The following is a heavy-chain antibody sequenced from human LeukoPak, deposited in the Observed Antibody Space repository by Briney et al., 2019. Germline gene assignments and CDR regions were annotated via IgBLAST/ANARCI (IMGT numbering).Heavy chain of an antibody. J-gene: IGHJ4*02. CDR3: AEDSFSSSGYRTDY. V-gene: IGHV3-23*01. CDR1: GVTFSSDA. D-gene: IGHD3-22*01. CDR2: ISGGGADT. Sequence: PGGSLRLSCAASGVTFSSDAMCWGRQGPGEGRGGVSDISGGGADTYDEASVKGRFTISRDNSKNTLYLQMNSLRDEATALYYCAEDSFSSSGYRTDYWGQGTLVTVSS.